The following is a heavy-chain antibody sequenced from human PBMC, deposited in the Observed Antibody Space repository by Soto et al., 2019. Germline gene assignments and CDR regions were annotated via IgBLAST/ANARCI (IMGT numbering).Heavy chain of an antibody. D-gene: IGHD6-13*01. J-gene: IGHJ6*02. V-gene: IGHV1-8*02. CDR3: GRGPSPRAPAGGTPYYYAMDV. CDR1: GYDFTAYD. CDR2: MNPINGAT. Sequence: ASVKVSCKASGYDFTAYDINWVRQASGQGLEWMGWMNPINGATGTARRFQGRASLSRNTATGTAYLELTSLRSDDTAVYYCGRGPSPRAPAGGTPYYYAMDVWGQGTTVTVSS.